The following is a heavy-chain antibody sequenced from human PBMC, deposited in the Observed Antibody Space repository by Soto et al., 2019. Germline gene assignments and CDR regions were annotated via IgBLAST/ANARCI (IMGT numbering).Heavy chain of an antibody. CDR1: GFTFSIYG. D-gene: IGHD6-13*01. J-gene: IGHJ4*02. CDR3: ARGGSSSWYFDY. V-gene: IGHV3-33*01. Sequence: QVQLVESGGGVVQPGRSLRLSCAASGFTFSIYGMHWVRQAPGKGLEWVAVIWYDGSNKYYADSVKGRFTISRDNSKNPLYLQMNSLRAEDTAVYYCARGGSSSWYFDYWGQGTLVTVSS. CDR2: IWYDGSNK.